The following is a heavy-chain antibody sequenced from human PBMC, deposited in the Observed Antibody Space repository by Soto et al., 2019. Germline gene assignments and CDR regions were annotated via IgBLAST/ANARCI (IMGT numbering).Heavy chain of an antibody. Sequence: QVQLVQSGAEVKKPGASVKVSCKASGYTFTSYAMSWVRQAPGQRLEWMGWINAGNGNTKYSQKFQGRVTITRDTSASTAYMELSSLRSEDTAEYYCASNHLGAKPCGMDVWGQGTTVTVSS. V-gene: IGHV1-3*01. CDR1: GYTFTSYA. CDR3: ASNHLGAKPCGMDV. CDR2: INAGNGNT. J-gene: IGHJ6*02. D-gene: IGHD1-26*01.